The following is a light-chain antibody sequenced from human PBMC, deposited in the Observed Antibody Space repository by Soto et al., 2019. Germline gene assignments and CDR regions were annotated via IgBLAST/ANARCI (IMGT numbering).Light chain of an antibody. V-gene: IGKV1-5*03. CDR2: KAS. CDR3: QQYNDNWT. Sequence: DIQMTQSPSTLSASVGDRGTITCRASQSISSWLAWYQQKPGKAPKLLIYKASTLQSGVPSRFSGSGSGTEFTLAISSLQPDDSATYYCQQYNDNWTFGPGTKVEIK. J-gene: IGKJ1*01. CDR1: QSISSW.